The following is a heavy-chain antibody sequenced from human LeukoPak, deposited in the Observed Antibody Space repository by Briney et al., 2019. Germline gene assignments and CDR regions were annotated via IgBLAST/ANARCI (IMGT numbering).Heavy chain of an antibody. J-gene: IGHJ4*02. CDR3: ARGNGATTPYYFDY. V-gene: IGHV1-8*01. CDR2: MNPNSGNT. Sequence: ASVKVSCKASGYTFTSYDINWVRQATGQGLEWMGWMNPNSGNTGYAQKFQGRVTMTRNTSISTAYMELSSLRSEDTAVYYCARGNGATTPYYFDYRGQGTLVTVSS. CDR1: GYTFTSYD. D-gene: IGHD1-26*01.